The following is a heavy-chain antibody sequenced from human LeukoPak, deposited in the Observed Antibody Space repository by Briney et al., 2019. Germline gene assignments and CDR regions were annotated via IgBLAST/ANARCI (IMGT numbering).Heavy chain of an antibody. CDR3: AKEVRGVVPAANDY. CDR1: GFTFSSYA. CDR2: ISGSGGST. D-gene: IGHD2-2*01. Sequence: AGGPLRLSCAASGFTFSSYAMSWVRQAPGKGLEWVSAISGSGGSTYYADSVKGRFTISRDTSKNTLYLQMNSLRAEDTAVYYCAKEVRGVVPAANDYWGQGTLVTVSS. V-gene: IGHV3-23*01. J-gene: IGHJ4*02.